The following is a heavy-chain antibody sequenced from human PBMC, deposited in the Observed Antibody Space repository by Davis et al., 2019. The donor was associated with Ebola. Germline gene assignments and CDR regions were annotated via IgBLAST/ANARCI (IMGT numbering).Heavy chain of an antibody. CDR1: GGTFSSYA. J-gene: IGHJ6*02. D-gene: IGHD4-17*01. Sequence: SVKVSCKASGGTFSSYAISWVRQAPGQGLEWMGRIIPILGIANYAQKFQGRVTITADKSTSTAYMELSSLRSEDTAVYYCARDRSTVTTMYYYGMDVWGQGTTVTVSS. CDR2: IIPILGIA. V-gene: IGHV1-69*04. CDR3: ARDRSTVTTMYYYGMDV.